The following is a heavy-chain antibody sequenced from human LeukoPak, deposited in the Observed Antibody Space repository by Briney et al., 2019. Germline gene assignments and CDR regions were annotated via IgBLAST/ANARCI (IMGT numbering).Heavy chain of an antibody. J-gene: IGHJ6*03. CDR1: GFTFSSYW. D-gene: IGHD1-1*01. CDR3: AWGNDGGRNYYYYMDV. CDR2: INSDGSST. V-gene: IGHV3-74*01. Sequence: GGSLRLSCAASGFTFSSYWMHWVRQAPGKGLVWVSRINSDGSSTSYADSVKGRFTISRDNAKNTLYLQMNSLRAEDTAVYYCAWGNDGGRNYYYYMDVWGKGTTVTVSS.